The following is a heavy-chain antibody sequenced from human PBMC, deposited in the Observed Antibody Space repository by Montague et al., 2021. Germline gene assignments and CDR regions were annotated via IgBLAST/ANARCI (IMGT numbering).Heavy chain of an antibody. J-gene: IGHJ5*02. CDR3: AIDASGSYVGWFNP. CDR2: TSLSGNT. CDR1: GGSVSTGGYS. Sequence: TLSITCSVSGGSVSTGGYSWSWIRQRPGQGLEWLGYTSLSGNTYYNPSLSRRLSISLDTSRNHLSLQLTSVTAADTAIYYCAIDASGSYVGWFNPWGQGALVTVSS. V-gene: IGHV4-31*03. D-gene: IGHD3-10*01.